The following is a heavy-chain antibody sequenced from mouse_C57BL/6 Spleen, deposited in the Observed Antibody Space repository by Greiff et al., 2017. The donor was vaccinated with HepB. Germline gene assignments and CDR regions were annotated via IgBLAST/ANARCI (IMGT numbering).Heavy chain of an antibody. CDR3: SRTFMITTGHCNFDV. D-gene: IGHD2-4*01. CDR2: IDPEDGET. V-gene: IGHV14-2*01. J-gene: IGHJ1*03. Sequence: VQLQQSGAELVKPGASVKLSCPASGFNIKDYYMHWVKQRTEQGLEWIGRIDPEDGETKYAPKFQGTAPITADTSSNTAYLQLSSLTYEDTAVYNCSRTFMITTGHCNFDVRGTGTTVTVSS. CDR1: GFNIKDYY.